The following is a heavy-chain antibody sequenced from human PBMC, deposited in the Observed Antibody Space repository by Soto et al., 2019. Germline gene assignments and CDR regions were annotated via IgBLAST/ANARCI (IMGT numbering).Heavy chain of an antibody. CDR1: GFTFSSYA. CDR3: AKDSGYDFHYYYYMDV. CDR2: ISGSGGST. J-gene: IGHJ6*03. Sequence: EVQLLESGGGLVQPGGSLRLSCAASGFTFSSYAMSWVRQAPGKGLEWVSAISGSGGSTYYADSVKGRFTISRDNSKNTLYLQMNSLRAEDTAVYYCAKDSGYDFHYYYYMDVWGKGTTVTVSS. D-gene: IGHD5-12*01. V-gene: IGHV3-23*01.